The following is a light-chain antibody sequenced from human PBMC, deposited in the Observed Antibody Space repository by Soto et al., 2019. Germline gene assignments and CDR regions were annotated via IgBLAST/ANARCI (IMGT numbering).Light chain of an antibody. J-gene: IGKJ1*01. V-gene: IGKV4-1*01. Sequence: DIVMIQSPDPLAVSLGERATINCKSSQSVFYSSNNKTYLAWYQHKPGQPPKLLIYWASTRESGVPGRFSGSGSGTDFTLTISSLQAEAVAVYYCQQYYSTPWTFGQGTKVEIK. CDR1: QSVFYSSNNKTY. CDR3: QQYYSTPWT. CDR2: WAS.